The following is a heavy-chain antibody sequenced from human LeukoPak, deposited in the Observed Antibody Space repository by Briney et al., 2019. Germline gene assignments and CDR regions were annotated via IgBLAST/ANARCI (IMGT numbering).Heavy chain of an antibody. CDR2: ISGSGGST. Sequence: PGGSLRLSCAASGFTFSSYAMSWVRQAPGKGLEWVSAISGSGGSTYYADSVKGRFTISRDNSKSTLYLQMNSLRAEDTAVYYCAKASPPSPLKITMVRGVIDYWGQGTLVTVSS. D-gene: IGHD3-10*01. CDR3: AKASPPSPLKITMVRGVIDY. J-gene: IGHJ4*02. V-gene: IGHV3-23*01. CDR1: GFTFSSYA.